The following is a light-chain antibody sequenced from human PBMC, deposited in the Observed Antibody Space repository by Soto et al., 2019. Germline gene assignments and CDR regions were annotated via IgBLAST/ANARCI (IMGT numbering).Light chain of an antibody. CDR1: QSISSW. V-gene: IGKV1-5*01. Sequence: DIPMTQSPSTLSASVGDRVTITCRASQSISSWLAWYQQKPGKAPKLLIFDASSLESGTPSRFSGRRSGTQFTLTINGLQLDDFATYYCQQYDNYKPLTFGGGTKVDIK. CDR3: QQYDNYKPLT. CDR2: DAS. J-gene: IGKJ4*01.